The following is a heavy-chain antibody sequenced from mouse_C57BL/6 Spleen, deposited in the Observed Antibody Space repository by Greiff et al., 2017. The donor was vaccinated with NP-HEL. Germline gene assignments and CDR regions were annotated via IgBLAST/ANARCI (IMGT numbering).Heavy chain of an antibody. CDR1: GYTFTDYN. J-gene: IGHJ3*01. Sequence: EVQLQQSGPELVKPGASVKIPCKASGYTFTDYNMDWVKQSHGKSLKWIGDINPNNGGTIYNQKFKGKATLTVDKSSSTAYMELRSLTSEDAAVYYCARDDGDPWAWFAYWGQGTMVTVSA. V-gene: IGHV1-18*01. D-gene: IGHD2-13*01. CDR3: ARDDGDPWAWFAY. CDR2: INPNNGGT.